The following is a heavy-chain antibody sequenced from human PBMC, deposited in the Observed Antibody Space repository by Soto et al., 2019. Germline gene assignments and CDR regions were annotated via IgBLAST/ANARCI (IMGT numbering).Heavy chain of an antibody. CDR2: IIPIFGTA. CDR3: ARDRPYSSSWYGFSDY. Sequence: SVKVSCKASRGTFSNYAISWVRQAPGQGLEWMGGIIPIFGTANYAQKFQGRVTITADESTSTAYMELSSLSSEVTAVYYCARDRPYSSSWYGFSDYWGQGTLVTVSS. V-gene: IGHV1-69*13. CDR1: RGTFSNYA. D-gene: IGHD6-13*01. J-gene: IGHJ4*02.